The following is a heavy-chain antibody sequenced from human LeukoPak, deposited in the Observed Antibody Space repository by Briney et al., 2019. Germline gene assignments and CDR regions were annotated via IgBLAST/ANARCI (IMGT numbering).Heavy chain of an antibody. CDR3: AKAPTVVTLIDY. Sequence: GGSLRLSCAASGFTFSNCAMSWIRQAPGMGLEWVSAISGSDGSIYYADSVKGRFTISRDNSKNTLYLQMNSLRAEDTAVYYCAKAPTVVTLIDYWGQGTLVTVSS. D-gene: IGHD4-23*01. CDR2: ISGSDGSI. V-gene: IGHV3-23*01. J-gene: IGHJ4*02. CDR1: GFTFSNCA.